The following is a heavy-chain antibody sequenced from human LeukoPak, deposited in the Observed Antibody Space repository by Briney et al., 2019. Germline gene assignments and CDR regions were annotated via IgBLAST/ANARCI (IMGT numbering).Heavy chain of an antibody. V-gene: IGHV3-64*01. CDR3: ARDLRSGAYYYFYMDV. Sequence: GGSLRLSCAASGFTFSSYWMHWVRQAPGKGLEYVAAVSRNGGRTYYANSVKGRFTISRDNSRNTLYLQMGSLRPEDTALYYCARDLRSGAYYYFYMDVWGNGTTVVVSS. CDR1: GFTFSSYW. J-gene: IGHJ6*03. CDR2: VSRNGGRT. D-gene: IGHD3-3*01.